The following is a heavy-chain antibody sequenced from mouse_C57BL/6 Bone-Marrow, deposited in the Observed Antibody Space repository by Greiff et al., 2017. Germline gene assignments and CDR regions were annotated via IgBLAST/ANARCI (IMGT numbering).Heavy chain of an antibody. D-gene: IGHD1-2*01. Sequence: EVQGVESGGGLVKPGGSLKLSCAASGFTFSDYGMHWVRPTPEKGLEWVAYISSGSSTNYYEDTVKGRFTISRDNAKNTLFLQKTNLSSEDTAMYNVARHLLRPLMDYWGQGASVTDSS. J-gene: IGHJ4*01. CDR2: ISSGSSTN. V-gene: IGHV5-17*01. CDR1: GFTFSDYG. CDR3: ARHLLRPLMDY.